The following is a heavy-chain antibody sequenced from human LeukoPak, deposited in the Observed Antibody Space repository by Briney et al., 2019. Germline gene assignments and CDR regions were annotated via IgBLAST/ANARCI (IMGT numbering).Heavy chain of an antibody. CDR2: INPNSGGT. Sequence: ASVKVSCKASGCTFTGYYMHWVRQAPGQGLEWMGWINPNSGGTNYAQKFQGRVTMTRDTSISTAYMELRRLRFDDTAVYYCARSPDILTGENFEYWGQGTLVTVSS. V-gene: IGHV1-2*02. CDR1: GCTFTGYY. CDR3: ARSPDILTGENFEY. J-gene: IGHJ4*02. D-gene: IGHD3-9*01.